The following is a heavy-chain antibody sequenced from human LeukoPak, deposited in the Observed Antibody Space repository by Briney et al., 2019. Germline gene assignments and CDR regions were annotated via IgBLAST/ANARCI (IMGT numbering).Heavy chain of an antibody. V-gene: IGHV4-30-2*01. CDR1: GGSISSGGYS. CDR3: ARGPVAVDYGGNPRPRLIDY. D-gene: IGHD4-23*01. CDR2: IYHSGST. Sequence: PSETLSLTCAVSGGSISSGGYSWSWIRQPPGKGLEWIGYIYHSGSTYYNPSLKSRVTISVDTSKNQFSLKLSSVTAADTAVYYCARGPVAVDYGGNPRPRLIDYWGQGTLVTVSS. J-gene: IGHJ4*02.